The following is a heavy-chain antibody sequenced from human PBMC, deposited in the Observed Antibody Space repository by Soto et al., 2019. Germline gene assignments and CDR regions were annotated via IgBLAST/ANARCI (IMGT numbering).Heavy chain of an antibody. CDR1: GGTCSSYA. V-gene: IGHV1-69*01. CDR2: ISPIFGTA. J-gene: IGHJ3*01. CDR3: AREFGEFIEAFDL. Sequence: QVQLVQSGAEVKKPGSSVKVSCKASGGTCSSYAISWVRQAPGQGLEWMGGISPIFGTAHYAQKFQGRVTINADESTSTAYMELSSLRSEDTAVYYCAREFGEFIEAFDLWGQGTLVTGSS. D-gene: IGHD3-10*01.